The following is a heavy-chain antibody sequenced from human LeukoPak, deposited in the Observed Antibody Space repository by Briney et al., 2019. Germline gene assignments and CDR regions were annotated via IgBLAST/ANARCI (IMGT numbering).Heavy chain of an antibody. CDR3: VRYHDSSVIENGGYFEH. V-gene: IGHV3-9*02. CDR2: LSWNSGRI. CDR1: GFTSDDYA. Sequence: GGSLRLSCAASGFTSDDYAMHWVRQAPGKGLEWVSGLSWNSGRIGYADSVKGRFTISRDNAKNSLYLQMNSLRAEDTALYYCVRYHDSSVIENGGYFEHWGQGTLVTVSS. J-gene: IGHJ4*02. D-gene: IGHD3-22*01.